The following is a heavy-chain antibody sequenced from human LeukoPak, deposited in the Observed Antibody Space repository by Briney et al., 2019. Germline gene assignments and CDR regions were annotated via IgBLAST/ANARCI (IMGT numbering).Heavy chain of an antibody. V-gene: IGHV4-38-2*02. CDR3: ARKSITIFGVVHYYYYYYMDV. CDR1: GYSISSDYY. D-gene: IGHD3-3*01. CDR2: IYHSGST. Sequence: SETLSLTCTVSGYSISSDYYWGWIRQPPGRGLEWIGTIYHSGSTYYNPSLKSRVTISVDTSRNQFSLKLSSVTAADTAVYYCARKSITIFGVVHYYYYYYMDVWGKGTTVTVSS. J-gene: IGHJ6*03.